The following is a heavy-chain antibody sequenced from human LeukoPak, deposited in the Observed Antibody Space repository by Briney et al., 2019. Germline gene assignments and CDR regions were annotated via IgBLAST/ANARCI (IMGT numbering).Heavy chain of an antibody. CDR1: GDSMSDSY. CDR3: ARDIRSHNGPGGYYYYYMDV. D-gene: IGHD2-8*01. CDR2: IYASGST. V-gene: IGHV4-4*07. Sequence: ASETLSLACTVSGDSMSDSYWSWIRQPAGKGLEWIGRIYASGSTNYNPSLKSRVTLSVDTSSNQFSLTLSSVTAADTAVHHCARDIRSHNGPGGYYYYYMDVWGKGTTVTVSS. J-gene: IGHJ6*03.